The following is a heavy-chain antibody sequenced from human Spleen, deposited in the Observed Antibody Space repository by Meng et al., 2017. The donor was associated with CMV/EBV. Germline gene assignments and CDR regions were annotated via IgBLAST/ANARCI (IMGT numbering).Heavy chain of an antibody. V-gene: IGHV1-69*08. J-gene: IGHJ4*02. CDR2: IIPSLGRA. Sequence: TFSSYTFSWVRQAPGQGLEWMGTIIPSLGRANYAQKFQGRVTIAADKSTSTAYMEMSSLRSEDTAVYYCARDRGGGFGAFMSVYFEYWGQGTLVTVSS. D-gene: IGHD3-3*01. CDR3: ARDRGGGFGAFMSVYFEY. CDR1: TFSSYT.